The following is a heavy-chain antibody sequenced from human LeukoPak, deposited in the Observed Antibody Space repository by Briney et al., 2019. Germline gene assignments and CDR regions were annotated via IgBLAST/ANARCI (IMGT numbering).Heavy chain of an antibody. D-gene: IGHD5-24*01. V-gene: IGHV3-7*01. Sequence: GGSLRLSCAASGFTFSNYWMTWVRQAPGKGLEWVANIKEDGRDTHYVDSVKGRFTISRDNSKNTLYLQMNSLRAEDTAVYYCAKRDLDYWGQGTLVTVSS. CDR3: AKRDLDY. J-gene: IGHJ4*02. CDR2: IKEDGRDT. CDR1: GFTFSNYW.